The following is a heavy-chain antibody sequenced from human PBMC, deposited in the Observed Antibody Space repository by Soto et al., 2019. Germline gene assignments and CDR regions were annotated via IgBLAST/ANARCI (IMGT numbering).Heavy chain of an antibody. D-gene: IGHD3-9*01. CDR3: ARSDILTGYFSYYYYYGMDV. CDR2: ISSSSSYI. J-gene: IGHJ6*02. Sequence: GRSRRVSSAPSVFTFSLYSKNLIRLALGKGLKCVSSISSSSSYIYYADSVKGRCTISRDNAKNSLYLQMNGLRAEDTAVYYCARSDILTGYFSYYYYYGMDVWGQGTRVTVFS. V-gene: IGHV3-21*01. CDR1: VFTFSLYS.